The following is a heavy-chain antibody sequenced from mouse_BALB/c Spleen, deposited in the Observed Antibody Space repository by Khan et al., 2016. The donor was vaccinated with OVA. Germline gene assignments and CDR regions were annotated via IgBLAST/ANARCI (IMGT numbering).Heavy chain of an antibody. J-gene: IGHJ2*01. CDR1: GYTFINYW. V-gene: IGHV1-7*01. CDR3: ARRGLRWDFDY. D-gene: IGHD1-1*01. CDR2: INPSTGYT. Sequence: QVHVKQSGAELAKPGASVKMSCKASGYTFINYWILWVKQRPGQGLEWIGYINPSTGYTEYNQNFKDKATLTADKSSSTAYMQLSSLTSEDSAGYYCARRGLRWDFDYWGQGTTLTVSA.